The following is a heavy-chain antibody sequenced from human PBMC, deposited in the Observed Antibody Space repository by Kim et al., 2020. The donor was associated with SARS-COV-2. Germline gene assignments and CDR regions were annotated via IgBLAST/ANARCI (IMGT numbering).Heavy chain of an antibody. CDR1: GFTFSSYW. CDR2: IKQDGSEK. CDR3: ARGFRGVIITLGAFDI. V-gene: IGHV3-7*03. Sequence: GGSLRPSCAASGFTFSSYWMSWVRQAPGKGLEWVANIKQDGSEKYYVDSVKGRFTISRDNAKNSLYLQMNSLRAEDTAVYYCARGFRGVIITLGAFDIWGQGTMVTVSS. D-gene: IGHD3-10*01. J-gene: IGHJ3*02.